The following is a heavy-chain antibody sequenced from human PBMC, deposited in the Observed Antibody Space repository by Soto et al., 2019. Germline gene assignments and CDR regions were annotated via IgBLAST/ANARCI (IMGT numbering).Heavy chain of an antibody. CDR3: AKDHTGGIINHVFDY. J-gene: IGHJ4*02. CDR2: ISGSGGST. D-gene: IGHD3-10*01. V-gene: IGHV3-23*01. Sequence: GGSLRLSCAASGFTFSSYAMSWVRQAPGKGLEWVSAISGSGGSTYYADSVKGRFTISRDNSKNTLYLQMNSLRAEDTAVYYCAKDHTGGIINHVFDYWGQGTLVTVSS. CDR1: GFTFSSYA.